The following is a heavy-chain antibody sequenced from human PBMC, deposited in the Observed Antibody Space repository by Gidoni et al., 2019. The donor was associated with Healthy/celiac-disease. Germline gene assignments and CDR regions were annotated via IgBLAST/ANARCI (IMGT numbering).Heavy chain of an antibody. CDR1: GFTFSSYG. CDR3: ARDRESIFGVVIDY. J-gene: IGHJ4*02. V-gene: IGHV3-33*01. D-gene: IGHD3-3*01. CDR2: IWYDGSNK. Sequence: QVQLVESGGGVVQPGRSLRLSCAASGFTFSSYGMHWVRQAPGKGLEWVAVIWYDGSNKYYADSVKGRFTISRDNSKNTLYLQMNSLRAEDTAVYYCARDRESIFGVVIDYWGQGTLVTVSS.